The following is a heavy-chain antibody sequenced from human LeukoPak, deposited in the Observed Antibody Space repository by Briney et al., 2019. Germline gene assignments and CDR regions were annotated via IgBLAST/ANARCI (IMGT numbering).Heavy chain of an antibody. CDR3: ARQTGSGLFILP. J-gene: IGHJ4*02. Sequence: SETLSLTCTVSGVSISSSNSYWGWIRQPPGKGLEWIGSIYYSGNTYYNASLKSQISISIDTSKNQFSLRLTSVTAADTAVYYCARQTGSGLFILPGGQGTLVTVSS. D-gene: IGHD3/OR15-3a*01. CDR2: IYYSGNT. V-gene: IGHV4-39*01. CDR1: GVSISSSNSY.